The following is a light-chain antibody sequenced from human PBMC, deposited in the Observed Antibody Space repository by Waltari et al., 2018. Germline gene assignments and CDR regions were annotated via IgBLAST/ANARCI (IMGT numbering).Light chain of an antibody. J-gene: IGKJ2*01. Sequence: DIQMTQSPSTLPASVGDRVTIPCQARQGISSWLAWYQQKPGKAPKLLIYKASTLESGVPSRFSGSGSGTEFTPTISSLQPDDFATDYCQHYNSYAQYTFGQGTKLEIK. CDR1: QGISSW. V-gene: IGKV1-5*03. CDR2: KAS. CDR3: QHYNSYAQYT.